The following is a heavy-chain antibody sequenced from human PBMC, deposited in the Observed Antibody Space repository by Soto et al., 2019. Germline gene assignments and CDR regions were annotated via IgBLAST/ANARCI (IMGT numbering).Heavy chain of an antibody. J-gene: IGHJ4*02. Sequence: PSETLSLTCTVSGGSISSYYWSWIRQPPGKELEWIGYIYYSGSINYNPSLKSRVTITVDRSKNQFSLKLSSVTAADTAVYYCARDYGSGSYLVRGQGTLVTVPS. CDR2: IYYSGSI. V-gene: IGHV4-59*01. CDR3: ARDYGSGSYLV. CDR1: GGSISSYY. D-gene: IGHD3-10*01.